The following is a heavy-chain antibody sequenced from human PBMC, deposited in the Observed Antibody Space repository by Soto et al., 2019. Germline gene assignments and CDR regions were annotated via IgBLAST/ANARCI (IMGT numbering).Heavy chain of an antibody. J-gene: IGHJ3*02. CDR1: GFTFSNAW. CDR3: TTDYYDSSGYHISAFDI. D-gene: IGHD3-22*01. V-gene: IGHV3-15*07. CDR2: IKSKTDGGTT. Sequence: GGSLRLSCAASGFTFSNAWMNWVRQAPGKGLEWVGRIKSKTDGGTTDYAAPVKGRFTISRDDSKNTLYLQMNSLKTEDTAVYYCTTDYYDSSGYHISAFDIWGQGTMVTVSS.